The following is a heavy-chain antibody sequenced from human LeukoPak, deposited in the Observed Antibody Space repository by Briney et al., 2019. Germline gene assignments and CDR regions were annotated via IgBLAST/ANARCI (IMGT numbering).Heavy chain of an antibody. D-gene: IGHD6-19*01. CDR3: ARVVRTFSSGWYHWFDP. Sequence: AGSLRLSCEVSGFTFSSYKFHWIRQPPGKGLEWIGYISYSGSTNYNPSLKSRVTISVDTSKNQFSLKLSSVTAADTAVYYCARVVRTFSSGWYHWFDPWGQGTLVTVSS. J-gene: IGHJ5*02. V-gene: IGHV4-59*01. CDR1: GFTFSSYK. CDR2: ISYSGST.